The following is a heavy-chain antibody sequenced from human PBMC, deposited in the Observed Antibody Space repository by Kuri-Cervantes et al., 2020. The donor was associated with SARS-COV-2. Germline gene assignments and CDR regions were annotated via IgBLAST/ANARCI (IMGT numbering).Heavy chain of an antibody. CDR3: AGVGRSSSYSLAARDY. CDR2: IRYDGSNK. J-gene: IGHJ4*02. Sequence: GGSLRLSCAASGFTFSSYGVHWVRQAPGKGLEWVAFIRYDGSNKYYADSVKGRFTISRGNSKNTLYLQMNSLRAEDTAVYYCAGVGRSSSYSLAARDYWGQGTLVTVSS. D-gene: IGHD6-6*01. V-gene: IGHV3-30*02. CDR1: GFTFSSYG.